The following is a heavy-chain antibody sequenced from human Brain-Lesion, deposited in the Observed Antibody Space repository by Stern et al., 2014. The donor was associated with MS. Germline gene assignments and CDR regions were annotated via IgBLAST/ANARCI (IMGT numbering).Heavy chain of an antibody. D-gene: IGHD3-3*01. Sequence: VQLVESGAEVKKPGASVKVSCKTSGYIFTGYYIHWVRQAPGQGLERMAWINPNQGGTKDAQKFQGRVTMSRDTSISTAYVERSSLTSDDTAVYYCARDQRCITIFGVVTDYYYLGMDVWGQGTTVTVSS. CDR2: INPNQGGT. CDR3: ARDQRCITIFGVVTDYYYLGMDV. J-gene: IGHJ6*02. V-gene: IGHV1-2*02. CDR1: GYIFTGYY.